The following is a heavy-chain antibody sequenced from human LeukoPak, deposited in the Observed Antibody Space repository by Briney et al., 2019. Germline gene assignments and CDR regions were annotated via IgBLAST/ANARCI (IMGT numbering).Heavy chain of an antibody. J-gene: IGHJ3*02. D-gene: IGHD6-19*01. CDR1: GGSISSYY. CDR3: ARGYRVKEYSSGWKEKPDAFDI. CDR2: INHSGST. V-gene: IGHV4-34*01. Sequence: SETLSLTCTVSGGSISSYYWSWIRQPPGKGLEWIGEINHSGSTNYNPSLKSRVTISVDTSKNQFSLKLSSVTAADTAVYYCARGYRVKEYSSGWKEKPDAFDIWGQGTMVTVS.